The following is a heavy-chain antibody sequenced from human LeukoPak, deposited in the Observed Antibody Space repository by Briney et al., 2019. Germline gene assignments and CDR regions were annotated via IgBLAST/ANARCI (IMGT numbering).Heavy chain of an antibody. D-gene: IGHD3-9*01. CDR3: AKDISPRYYDILTGYYNGGYFDY. V-gene: IGHV3-9*01. CDR1: GFTFDDYA. J-gene: IGHJ4*02. Sequence: PGRSLRLSCAASGFTFDDYAMHWVRQAPGKGLEWVSGISWNSGSIGYADSVKGRFTISRDNAKNSLYLQMNSLRAEDTALYYCAKDISPRYYDILTGYYNGGYFDYWGQGTLVTVSS. CDR2: ISWNSGSI.